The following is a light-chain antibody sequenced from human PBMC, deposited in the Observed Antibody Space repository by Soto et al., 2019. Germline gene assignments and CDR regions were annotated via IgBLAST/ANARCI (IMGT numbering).Light chain of an antibody. CDR1: QDIRNS. CDR3: QQYDNLPYT. Sequence: DTQMTQSPSSLPASVGDRVTITCQSSQDIRNSLNWYQQKPRKAPKLLIYDASNVETGVPSRFIGSGSGTDFTFTIRSLQPEDIATYYCQQYDNLPYTFGRGTKLEIK. J-gene: IGKJ2*01. CDR2: DAS. V-gene: IGKV1-33*01.